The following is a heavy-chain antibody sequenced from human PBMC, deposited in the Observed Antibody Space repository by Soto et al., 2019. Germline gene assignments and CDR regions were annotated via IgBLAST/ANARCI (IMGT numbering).Heavy chain of an antibody. V-gene: IGHV4-31*03. CDR2: IYYSGST. CDR1: GGSISSGGYY. CDR3: ARAKRVVRGVIFDY. J-gene: IGHJ4*02. Sequence: QVQLQESGPGLVKPSQTLSLTCTVSGGSISSGGYYWSWIRQHPGKGLEWIGYIYYSGSTYYNPSRNSRVTVSVDTSKNQFALKLSSVTAADTAVYYCARAKRVVRGVIFDYWGQGTLVTVSS. D-gene: IGHD3-10*01.